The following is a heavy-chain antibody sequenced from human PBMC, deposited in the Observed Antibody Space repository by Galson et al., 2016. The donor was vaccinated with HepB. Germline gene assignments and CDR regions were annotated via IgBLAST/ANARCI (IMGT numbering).Heavy chain of an antibody. Sequence: SLRLSCAGSGFTFGDYSIHWVRQPPGTGLEWVSLISWDGGSVYYAASVKGRFTISRDNSGNSVYLQMNSLRPEDTALYYCTKDFSKFYDFWSGYYRENGFDIWGQGTMGTVSS. V-gene: IGHV3-43*01. J-gene: IGHJ3*02. D-gene: IGHD3-3*01. CDR3: TKDFSKFYDFWSGYYRENGFDI. CDR2: ISWDGGSV. CDR1: GFTFGDYS.